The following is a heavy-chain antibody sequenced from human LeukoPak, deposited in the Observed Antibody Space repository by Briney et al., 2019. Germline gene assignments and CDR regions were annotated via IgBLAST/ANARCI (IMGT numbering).Heavy chain of an antibody. CDR1: GFIFTNAW. Sequence: PGGSLRLSCAASGFIFTNAWLSWVRQAPGKGLEWVGRIKSKSDGGTTDYAAPVKGRFTISRDDSKNTLYLQMNSLKTEDTAVYYCTNLYYDFWSGYYHNAFDIWGQGTMVTVSS. CDR3: TNLYYDFWSGYYHNAFDI. CDR2: IKSKSDGGTT. D-gene: IGHD3-3*01. V-gene: IGHV3-15*01. J-gene: IGHJ3*02.